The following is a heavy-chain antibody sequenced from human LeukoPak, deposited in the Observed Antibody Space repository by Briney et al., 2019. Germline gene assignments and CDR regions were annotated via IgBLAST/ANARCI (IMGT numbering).Heavy chain of an antibody. CDR2: IYYSGSA. Sequence: SETLSLTCTVSGGSISSSNYYWGWIRQPPGEGLEWIGNIYYSGSAYYNPSLKSRVTISVDTSKNQFSLKLSSVTAADTAVYLCVKAVGAEWFDPWGQGTLVTVSS. D-gene: IGHD6-19*01. CDR3: VKAVGAEWFDP. V-gene: IGHV4-39*01. CDR1: GGSISSSNYY. J-gene: IGHJ5*02.